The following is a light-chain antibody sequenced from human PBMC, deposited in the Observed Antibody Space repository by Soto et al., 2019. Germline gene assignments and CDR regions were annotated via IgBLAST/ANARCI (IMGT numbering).Light chain of an antibody. Sequence: SVLTQPPSGCGSPGTSVPISCTGTRSDVGGYNVFSWYQQLPGKVPKLTIYEVFKRPSEVSTGLSGSKSGSPASLTLSALAAEDEGDYQGGSNFGLTTYVLETGTKVTF. CDR3: GSNFGLTTYV. CDR2: EVF. CDR1: RSDVGGYNV. J-gene: IGLJ1*01. V-gene: IGLV2-23*02.